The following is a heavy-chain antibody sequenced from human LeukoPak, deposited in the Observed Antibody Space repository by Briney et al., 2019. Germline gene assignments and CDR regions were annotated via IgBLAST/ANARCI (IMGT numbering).Heavy chain of an antibody. Sequence: GGSLRLSCAASGFTVSSNYMSWVRQAPGKGLEWVSVIDTSGSTYYADSVEGRFTISRDNSKNTLYLQMNSLRAEDTAVYYCARGYSSGGGPFDRWGQGTLVTVSS. V-gene: IGHV3-53*01. CDR3: ARGYSSGGGPFDR. D-gene: IGHD6-19*01. CDR2: IDTSGST. CDR1: GFTVSSNY. J-gene: IGHJ5*02.